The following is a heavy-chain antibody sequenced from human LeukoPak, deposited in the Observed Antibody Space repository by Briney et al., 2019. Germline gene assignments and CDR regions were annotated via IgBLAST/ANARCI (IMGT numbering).Heavy chain of an antibody. J-gene: IGHJ5*02. D-gene: IGHD3-10*01. Sequence: SETLSLTCTVSGGSIGSSSYYWGWIRQPPGKGLEWIGSIYYSGSTYYNPSLKSRVTISVDTSKNQFSLKLSSVTAADTAVYYCARVGKGSGSSRGFDPWGQGTLVTVSS. V-gene: IGHV4-39*07. CDR1: GGSIGSSSYY. CDR3: ARVGKGSGSSRGFDP. CDR2: IYYSGST.